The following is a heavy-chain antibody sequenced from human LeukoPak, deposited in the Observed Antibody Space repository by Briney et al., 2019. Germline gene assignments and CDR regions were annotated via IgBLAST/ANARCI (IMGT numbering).Heavy chain of an antibody. V-gene: IGHV3-13*01. CDR2: IGTAGDT. J-gene: IGHJ6*03. CDR3: ARSAVGLAATYSMDV. CDR1: GFTFSSYD. D-gene: IGHD2-15*01. Sequence: GGSLSLSCAASGFTFSSYDMHWVRQATGEGREWVSAIGTAGDTYYPGSVKGRFTISRENAKNSLYLQMNSLRAGHTAVYYCARSAVGLAATYSMDVWGKGTTVTVSS.